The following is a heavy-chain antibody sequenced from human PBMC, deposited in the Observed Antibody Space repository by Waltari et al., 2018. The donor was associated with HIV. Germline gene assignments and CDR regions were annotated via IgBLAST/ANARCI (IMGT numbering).Heavy chain of an antibody. D-gene: IGHD1-1*01. V-gene: IGHV3-13*04. J-gene: IGHJ6*02. Sequence: EVLLEESGGGLAQPGGSLRLSCAASGFSFSTYDMHWVRQGTGKGLELFSCIGSAVDTDYTASVKGRFTISRENAKSSLYLQMNSLRVEDTGMYYCARGYNWNDDAYYGMDVWGQGTTVTVSS. CDR2: IGSAVDT. CDR3: ARGYNWNDDAYYGMDV. CDR1: GFSFSTYD.